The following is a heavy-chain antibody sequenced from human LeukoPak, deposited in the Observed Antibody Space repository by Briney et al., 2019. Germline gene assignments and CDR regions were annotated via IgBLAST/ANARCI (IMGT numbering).Heavy chain of an antibody. D-gene: IGHD2-15*01. V-gene: IGHV1-2*02. Sequence: ASVKVSCKASGYTFTGYYMHWVRQAPGQGLEWMGWINPNSGGTNYAQKFQGRVIMTRDTSISTAYMALSRLRSDDTAVYYCARERTLTSCYDYWGQGTLVTVSS. CDR1: GYTFTGYY. J-gene: IGHJ4*02. CDR3: ARERTLTSCYDY. CDR2: INPNSGGT.